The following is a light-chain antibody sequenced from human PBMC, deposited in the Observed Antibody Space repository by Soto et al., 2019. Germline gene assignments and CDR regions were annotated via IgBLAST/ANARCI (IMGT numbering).Light chain of an antibody. J-gene: IGKJ4*01. CDR1: QSVSSSY. Sequence: EIVLTQSPGTLSLSPGERATLSCRASQSVSSSYLAWYQKKPGQAPRLLIYGASSRATGIPDRFSGSGSGTGFTLTISRLEPEDFAVYYCQQYGSSPPITFGGGTKVEIK. V-gene: IGKV3-20*01. CDR2: GAS. CDR3: QQYGSSPPIT.